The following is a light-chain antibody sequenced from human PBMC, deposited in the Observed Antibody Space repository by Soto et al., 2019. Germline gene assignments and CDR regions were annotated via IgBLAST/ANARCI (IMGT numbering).Light chain of an antibody. CDR2: QDS. CDR1: KLEDKY. V-gene: IGLV3-1*01. J-gene: IGLJ2*01. CDR3: QAWDSSAVV. Sequence: SYELTQPPAVSVSPGQTTNITCSGDKLEDKYVCWYQQKPGQSPVLVIYQDSKRPSGIPERFSGSNSGNTATLTISGTQAMDEADYYCQAWDSSAVVFGGGTKLTVL.